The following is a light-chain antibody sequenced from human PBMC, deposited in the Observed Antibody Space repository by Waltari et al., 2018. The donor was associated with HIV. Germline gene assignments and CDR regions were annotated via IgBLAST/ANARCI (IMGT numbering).Light chain of an antibody. Sequence: DIQMTQSPSSLSASVGDTLTISCRSSQTPRMYLNWYQQGPGRAPKLLISSVSALQSGVSSRFSGRGSGADFTLTITDLQPEDIGTYFCQQTFSLPITFGGGTKVEI. V-gene: IGKV1-39*01. J-gene: IGKJ4*01. CDR3: QQTFSLPIT. CDR1: QTPRMY. CDR2: SVS.